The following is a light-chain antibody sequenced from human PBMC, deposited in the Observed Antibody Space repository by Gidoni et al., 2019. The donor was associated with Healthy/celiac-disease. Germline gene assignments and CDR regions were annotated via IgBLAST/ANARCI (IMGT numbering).Light chain of an antibody. Sequence: EIVMTQSPATLSVSPGERATPSCRASQSVSSNLAWYQQKPGQAPRLLIYGASTRATGIPARFSGSGSGTEFTLTISSLQSEDFAVYYCQQYNNWPGTFXXXTKVEIK. CDR1: QSVSSN. V-gene: IGKV3-15*01. CDR2: GAS. J-gene: IGKJ1*01. CDR3: QQYNNWPGT.